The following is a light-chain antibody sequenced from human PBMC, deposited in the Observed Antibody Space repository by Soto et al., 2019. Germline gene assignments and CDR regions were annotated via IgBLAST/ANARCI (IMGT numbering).Light chain of an antibody. V-gene: IGKV1-5*03. CDR1: QSISSW. J-gene: IGKJ1*01. Sequence: DIPMTQSPSTLSASVGDRVTITCRASQSISSWLAGYQQKPGKAPKLLIYKASSLERGVPSRFSGSGSGTEFTLTISSLQPDDFATYYCQQYNSYWTFGQGTKVEIK. CDR3: QQYNSYWT. CDR2: KAS.